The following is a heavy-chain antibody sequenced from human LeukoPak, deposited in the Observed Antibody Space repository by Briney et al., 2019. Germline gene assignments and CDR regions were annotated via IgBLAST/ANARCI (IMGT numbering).Heavy chain of an antibody. Sequence: GGSLRLSCAGSGFTFSNYNMIWVRQAPGKGLEWVSYISSSTVIIHYADSVKGRFTISRDNAKNSLYLQMNSLRPEDTAVYFCARDRHVPGLYYYYMDVWGKGTTVTVSS. CDR2: ISSSTVII. J-gene: IGHJ6*03. CDR1: GFTFSNYN. V-gene: IGHV3-48*01. D-gene: IGHD6-6*01. CDR3: ARDRHVPGLYYYYMDV.